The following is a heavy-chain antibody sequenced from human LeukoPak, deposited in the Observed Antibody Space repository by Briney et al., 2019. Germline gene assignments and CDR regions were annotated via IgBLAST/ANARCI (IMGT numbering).Heavy chain of an antibody. J-gene: IGHJ4*02. CDR1: GFTLSSYA. Sequence: GGSLRLSCAASGFTLSSYAMSWVRQAPGKGLEWVSIISGSGGTTYSADSVKGRFTISRDNSKNTLYLQMNSLRAEDTAVYYRAKASRDGYNLDFDYWGQGTLVTVSS. V-gene: IGHV3-23*01. CDR3: AKASRDGYNLDFDY. CDR2: ISGSGGTT. D-gene: IGHD5-24*01.